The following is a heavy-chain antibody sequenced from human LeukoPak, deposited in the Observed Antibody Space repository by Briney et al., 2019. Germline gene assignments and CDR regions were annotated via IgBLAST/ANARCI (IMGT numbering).Heavy chain of an antibody. V-gene: IGHV4-31*03. J-gene: IGHJ5*02. D-gene: IGHD4-17*01. CDR1: GGSISSGGYF. CDR2: IYYNERP. Sequence: PSLTLSLNCTVSGGSISSGGYFWRWIRQHPGKGLERIGYIYYNERPYYNPSLKSRVNISVDTSKNQFSVKLTSVTAADTAVYYCARRPKLRCHPWGEGTVVPVPS. CDR3: ARRPKLRCHP.